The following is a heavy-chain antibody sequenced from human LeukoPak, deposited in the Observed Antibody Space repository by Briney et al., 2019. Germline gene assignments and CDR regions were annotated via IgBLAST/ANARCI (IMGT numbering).Heavy chain of an antibody. CDR2: IRSSGNYI. D-gene: IGHD4-17*01. V-gene: IGHV3-21*01. CDR3: ARDVRTVTTSDFDY. J-gene: IGHJ4*02. Sequence: GGSLRLSCAASGFTFSRYNMDWVRQAPGKGLEWVSFIRSSGNYIYYADSVKGRFTISRDNAKNSLYLQMDSLRAEDTAVYYCARDVRTVTTSDFDYWGQGTLVTVSS. CDR1: GFTFSRYN.